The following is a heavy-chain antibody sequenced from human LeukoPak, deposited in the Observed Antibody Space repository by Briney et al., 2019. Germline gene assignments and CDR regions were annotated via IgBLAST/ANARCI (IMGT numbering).Heavy chain of an antibody. CDR3: AKGSGSGTVHCFDP. CDR1: GFTFSSYA. V-gene: IGHV3-23*01. CDR2: ISGSGGST. J-gene: IGHJ5*02. D-gene: IGHD3-10*01. Sequence: GGSLRLSCAASGFTFSSYAMSWARQAPGKGLEWVSAISGSGGSTYYADSVKGRFTISRDNSKNTLYLQMNSLRAEDTAVYYCAKGSGSGTVHCFDPWGQGTLVTVSS.